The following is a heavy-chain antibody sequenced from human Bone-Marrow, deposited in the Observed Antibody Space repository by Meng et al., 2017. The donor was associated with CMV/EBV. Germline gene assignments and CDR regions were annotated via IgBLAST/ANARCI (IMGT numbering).Heavy chain of an antibody. J-gene: IGHJ6*02. D-gene: IGHD3-3*01. CDR1: GFTFSSYE. CDR3: GREGSGWSGALPYYYYGMDV. CDR2: ISSSGSTI. Sequence: GESLRISCAASGFTFSSYEMNWVRQAPGKGLEWVSYISSSGSTIYYADSVKGRFTISRDNAKNSLYLQMNSLRGEDTAVYYCGREGSGWSGALPYYYYGMDVWGQGTTVTVSS. V-gene: IGHV3-48*03.